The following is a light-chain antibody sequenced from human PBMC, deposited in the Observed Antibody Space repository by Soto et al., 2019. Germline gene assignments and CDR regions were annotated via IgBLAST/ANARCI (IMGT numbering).Light chain of an antibody. CDR1: QSISSY. CDR2: AAS. J-gene: IGKJ1*01. CDR3: QQSYSTPWT. V-gene: IGKV1-39*01. Sequence: DIHMTQSPSSLSVSVGDRVTITCRASQSISSYLNWYQQKPGKAPKLLIYAASSLQSGVPSRFSGSGSGTDFTLTISSLQPEDFATYYCQQSYSTPWTFDQGTKVDIK.